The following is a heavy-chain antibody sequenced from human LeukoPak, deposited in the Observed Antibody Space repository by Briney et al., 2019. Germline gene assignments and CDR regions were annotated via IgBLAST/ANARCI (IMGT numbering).Heavy chain of an antibody. CDR1: GGSISNYY. Sequence: WETLSLTCTVSGGSISNYYWSWIRQPPGKGLEWIGYIYYSVRTNYNPSLKSRVTISVDTSKNQFSLKLSSVTAAVTAVDYCASQEVDTAMGIDYWGQGTLVSVSS. D-gene: IGHD5-18*01. CDR3: ASQEVDTAMGIDY. CDR2: IYYSVRT. J-gene: IGHJ4*02. V-gene: IGHV4-59*08.